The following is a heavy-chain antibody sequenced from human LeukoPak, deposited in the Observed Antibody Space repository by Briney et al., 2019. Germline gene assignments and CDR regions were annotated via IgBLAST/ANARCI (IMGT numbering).Heavy chain of an antibody. D-gene: IGHD2-2*01. CDR3: ATNGHSHAN. CDR1: GFTFSSFW. Sequence: PGGSLRLSCAASGFTFSSFWMSWVRQVPGKGLEWVANIKDDGSENHHVDSVRGRFTISRDNAKSSLYLQMNSLRAEDTAVYYCATNGHSHANWGQGTLVTVSS. CDR2: IKDDGSEN. J-gene: IGHJ4*02. V-gene: IGHV3-7*01.